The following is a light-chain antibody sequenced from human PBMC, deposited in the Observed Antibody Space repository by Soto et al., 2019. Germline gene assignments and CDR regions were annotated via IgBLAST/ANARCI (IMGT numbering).Light chain of an antibody. CDR3: CSYAGSYTYYV. CDR1: SSDGGGYNY. CDR2: DVS. J-gene: IGLJ1*01. V-gene: IGLV2-11*01. Sequence: QSALTQPRSVSGSPGQSVTISCTVTSSDGGGYNYVSWYQQHPGKAPKLMIYDVSKRPSGVPDRFSGSKSGNTASLTISGLQAEDEADYYCCSYAGSYTYYVFGTGTKLTVL.